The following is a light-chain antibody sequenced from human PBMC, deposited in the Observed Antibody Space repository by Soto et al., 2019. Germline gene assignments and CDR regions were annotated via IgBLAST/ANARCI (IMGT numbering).Light chain of an antibody. J-gene: IGKJ5*01. CDR1: QSVSSRS. CDR3: QQYGTSPIT. Sequence: EIVLTQSPGTLSLSPVARATLSCRASQSVSSRSLAWYKQKPGQAPRLFIYATSTRATGIPDRFSGSGSGTDFTLTITRLEPEDFAVYFCQQYGTSPITFGQGTRLEIK. CDR2: ATS. V-gene: IGKV3-20*01.